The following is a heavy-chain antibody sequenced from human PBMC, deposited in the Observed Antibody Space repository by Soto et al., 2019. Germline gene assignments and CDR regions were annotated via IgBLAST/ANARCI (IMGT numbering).Heavy chain of an antibody. CDR1: GYSFSNNG. CDR2: INGDNGNT. D-gene: IGHD4-17*01. CDR3: ARNLGYGDYGTDF. V-gene: IGHV1-18*04. Sequence: QVQLVQSGAEVKKPGASVKVSCQASGYSFSNNGISWVRLATGLGFEWMGWINGDNGNTNYAQKFQGRVTMTTDTSTSSAYIELRSLRSDDTAVYYCARNLGYGDYGTDFWGQGTLVTVSS. J-gene: IGHJ4*02.